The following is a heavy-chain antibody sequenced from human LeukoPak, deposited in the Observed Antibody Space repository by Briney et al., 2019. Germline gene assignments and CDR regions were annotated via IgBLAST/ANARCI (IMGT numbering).Heavy chain of an antibody. CDR2: IYTSGST. V-gene: IGHV4-4*07. CDR3: AREPRYCSGGSCYSDLGY. Sequence: PSETLSLTCTVSGGSISSYYWSWIRQPAGKGLEWIGRIYTSGSTNYNPSLKSRVTMSVDTSKNQFSLKLSSVTAADTAVYYCAREPRYCSGGSCYSDLGYWGQGTLVTVSS. D-gene: IGHD2-15*01. J-gene: IGHJ4*02. CDR1: GGSISSYY.